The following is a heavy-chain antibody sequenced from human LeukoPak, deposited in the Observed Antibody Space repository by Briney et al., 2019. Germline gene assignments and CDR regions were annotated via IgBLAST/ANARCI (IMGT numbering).Heavy chain of an antibody. Sequence: GGSLRLSCAASGFTFSSNAMSWVRQAPGKGLEWVSGIGSSTGSIHYADSVKGRFTISRDNSKNTLYLEMNGLRAEDTAVYYCVKDLHFWSAGDYWGQGTLVTVSS. CDR2: IGSSTGSI. J-gene: IGHJ4*02. D-gene: IGHD3-3*02. CDR1: GFTFSSNA. CDR3: VKDLHFWSAGDY. V-gene: IGHV3-23*01.